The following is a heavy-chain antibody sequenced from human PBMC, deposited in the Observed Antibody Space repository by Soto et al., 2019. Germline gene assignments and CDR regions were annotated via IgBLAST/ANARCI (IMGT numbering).Heavy chain of an antibody. CDR2: ISAYNGNT. J-gene: IGHJ6*02. CDR3: ARVGYCSGGSCYEYYYYGMDV. D-gene: IGHD2-15*01. V-gene: IGHV1-18*01. CDR1: GYTFTSYG. Sequence: SSVKVSFKASGYTFTSYGMSWVRQAPGQGLEGMGWISAYNGNTNYAQKLQGRVTMTTDTSTSTAYMELRSLRSDDTAVYYCARVGYCSGGSCYEYYYYGMDVWGQATTVTVYS.